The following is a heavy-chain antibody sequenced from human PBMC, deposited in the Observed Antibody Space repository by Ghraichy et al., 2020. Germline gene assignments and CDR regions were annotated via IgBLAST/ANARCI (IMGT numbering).Heavy chain of an antibody. D-gene: IGHD5-24*01. CDR1: GGSISSYY. CDR3: ARETVEMATINAFDI. Sequence: GSLRLSCTVSGGSISSYYWSWIRQPPGKGLEWIGYIYYSGSTNYNPSLKSRVTISVDTSKNQFSLKLSSVTAADTAVYYCARETVEMATINAFDIWGQGTMVTVSS. CDR2: IYYSGST. J-gene: IGHJ3*02. V-gene: IGHV4-59*01.